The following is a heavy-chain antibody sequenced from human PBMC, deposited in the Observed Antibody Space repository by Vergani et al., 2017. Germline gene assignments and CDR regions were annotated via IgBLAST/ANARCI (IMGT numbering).Heavy chain of an antibody. CDR1: GFTFSSYG. CDR2: IRYDGSNK. D-gene: IGHD3-10*01. V-gene: IGHV3-30*02. Sequence: QVQLVESGGGVVQPGGSLRLSCAASGFTFSSYGMHWVRQAPGKGLEWVAFIRYDGSNKYYADSVKGRFTISRDNSKNTLYLQMNSLRAEDTAVYYCARGFGLPGNYGMDVWGQGTTVTVSS. CDR3: ARGFGLPGNYGMDV. J-gene: IGHJ6*02.